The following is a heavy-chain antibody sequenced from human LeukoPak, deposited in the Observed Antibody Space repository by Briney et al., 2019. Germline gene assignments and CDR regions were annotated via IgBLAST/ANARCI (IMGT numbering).Heavy chain of an antibody. J-gene: IGHJ4*02. Sequence: WWALTLSCAASGFTFISYIMHWLRPAPAKGLDGVSCISSSCRYIYYADSLKGRITISRDNAKKPLYLQINSLKADDTDGDSLARVGGQSKVNGGSDYWGQGTLVTVSS. CDR1: GFTFISYI. V-gene: IGHV3-21*04. D-gene: IGHD1-26*01. CDR3: ARVGGQSKVNGGSDY. CDR2: ISSSCRYI.